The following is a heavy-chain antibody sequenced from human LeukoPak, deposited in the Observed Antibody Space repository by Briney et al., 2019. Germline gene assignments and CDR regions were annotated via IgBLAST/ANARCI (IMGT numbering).Heavy chain of an antibody. D-gene: IGHD1-26*01. CDR3: ARDPEDGGSYCQY. Sequence: SETLSLTCTVSGGSISSYYWSWIRQPPGKGLEWIGYIYYSGSTNYNPSLKSRVAISVDTSKNQFSLKLSSVTAADTAVYYCARDPEDGGSYCQYWGQGTLVTVSS. J-gene: IGHJ4*02. CDR2: IYYSGST. V-gene: IGHV4-59*01. CDR1: GGSISSYY.